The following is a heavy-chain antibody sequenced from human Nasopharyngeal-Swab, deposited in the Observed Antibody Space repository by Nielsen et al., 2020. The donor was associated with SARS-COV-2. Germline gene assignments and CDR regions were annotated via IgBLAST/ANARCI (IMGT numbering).Heavy chain of an antibody. Sequence: SETLSLTCTVSGGSISSYYWSWIRQPAGKGLEWIGRIYTSGSTNYNPSLKSRVTMSVDTSKNQFSLKLSSMTAADTAVYYCARGKPAYDILTGYFTRPYYYYYGMDVWGQGTTVTVSS. CDR1: GGSISSYY. CDR2: IYTSGST. CDR3: ARGKPAYDILTGYFTRPYYYYYGMDV. D-gene: IGHD3-9*01. V-gene: IGHV4-4*07. J-gene: IGHJ6*02.